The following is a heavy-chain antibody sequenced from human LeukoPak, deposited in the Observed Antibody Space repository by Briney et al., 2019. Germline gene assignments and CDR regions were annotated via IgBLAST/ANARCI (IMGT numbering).Heavy chain of an antibody. Sequence: VKVSCKASGYTFTGYYMHWVRQAPGQGLEWMGWINPNSGGTNYAQKFQGRVTMTRDTSISTAYMELSRLRSDDTAVYYCARDDSSGYYYEGAFYDYWGQGTLVTVSS. V-gene: IGHV1-2*02. CDR2: INPNSGGT. CDR1: GYTFTGYY. CDR3: ARDDSSGYYYEGAFYDY. J-gene: IGHJ4*02. D-gene: IGHD3-22*01.